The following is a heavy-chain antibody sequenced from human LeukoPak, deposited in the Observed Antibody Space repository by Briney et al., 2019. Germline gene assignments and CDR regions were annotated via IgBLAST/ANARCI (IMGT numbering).Heavy chain of an antibody. CDR1: GYTFTSNY. Sequence: ASVKVSCKAFGYTFTSNYMHWVRQAPGQGPEWMGVISPSGGSTTYAQKFQGRVTITADKSTSTAYMELSSLRSEDTAVYYCARVPRDSSGWYAKYYFDYWGQGTLVTASS. CDR2: ISPSGGST. D-gene: IGHD6-19*01. CDR3: ARVPRDSSGWYAKYYFDY. V-gene: IGHV1-46*01. J-gene: IGHJ4*02.